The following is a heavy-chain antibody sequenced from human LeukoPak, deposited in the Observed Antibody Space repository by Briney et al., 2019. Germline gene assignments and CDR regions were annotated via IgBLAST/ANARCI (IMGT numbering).Heavy chain of an antibody. CDR2: IRYDGSNK. Sequence: GGSLRLSCAASGFTFSSYGMHWVRQAPGKGLEWVAFIRYDGSNKYYADSVKGRFTISRDNSKNTLYLQMNSLRAEDTAVYYCARTGLGMYSFDSWGQGTLVTVSS. J-gene: IGHJ4*02. V-gene: IGHV3-30*02. CDR3: ARTGLGMYSFDS. CDR1: GFTFSSYG. D-gene: IGHD3/OR15-3a*01.